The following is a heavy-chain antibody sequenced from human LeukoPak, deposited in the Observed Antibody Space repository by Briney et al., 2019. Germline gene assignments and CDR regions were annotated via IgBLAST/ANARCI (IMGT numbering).Heavy chain of an antibody. J-gene: IGHJ3*02. V-gene: IGHV3-23*01. CDR3: AKGKDAFDI. CDR1: GFTFSSYW. Sequence: GGSLRLSCAASGFTFSSYWMHWVRQAPGKGLEWVSAINGSGGSTYYADSVKGRFTISRDNSKNTLYLQMNSLRAEDTAVYYCAKGKDAFDIWGQGTMVTVSS. CDR2: INGSGGST.